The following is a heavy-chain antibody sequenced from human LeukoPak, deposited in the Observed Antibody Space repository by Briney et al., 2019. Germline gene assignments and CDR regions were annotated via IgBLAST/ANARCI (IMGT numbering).Heavy chain of an antibody. J-gene: IGHJ4*02. CDR2: INHSGST. CDR1: GGSISSGDYY. Sequence: PSQTLSLTCTVSGGSISSGDYYWSWIRQPPGKGLEWIGEINHSGSTNYNPSLKSRVTISVDTSKNQFSLKLSSVTAADTAVYYCASESASGGDYWGQGTLVTVSS. D-gene: IGHD1-26*01. CDR3: ASESASGGDY. V-gene: IGHV4-30-4*01.